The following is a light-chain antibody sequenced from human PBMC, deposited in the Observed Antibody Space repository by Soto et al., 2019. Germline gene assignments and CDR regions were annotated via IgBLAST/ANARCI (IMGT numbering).Light chain of an antibody. CDR2: GAS. Sequence: EKVMTQSPGSLSVSPGERAALSCRASQSVGSNLAWYQRKPGQAPRLLIYGASTRATGIPSRFSGSGSGTEFTLTISSLQSEDFAVYYCQQYYDWPWTFGQVTTVEIK. CDR3: QQYYDWPWT. V-gene: IGKV3-15*01. J-gene: IGKJ1*01. CDR1: QSVGSN.